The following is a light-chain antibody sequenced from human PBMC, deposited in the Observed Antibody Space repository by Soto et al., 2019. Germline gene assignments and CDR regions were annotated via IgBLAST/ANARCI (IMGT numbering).Light chain of an antibody. J-gene: IGLJ1*01. CDR1: SIDIGTYNL. CDR3: CSYAGSGTFV. CDR2: EDS. Sequence: QSALTQPASMSGSPGQSITISCTGSSIDIGTYNLAAWYQQHPGKAPKLIIYEDSKRPSGVSDRFSGSKSGNTASLTISGLQAEDEADYYCCSYAGSGTFVFGIGTKLTVL. V-gene: IGLV2-23*01.